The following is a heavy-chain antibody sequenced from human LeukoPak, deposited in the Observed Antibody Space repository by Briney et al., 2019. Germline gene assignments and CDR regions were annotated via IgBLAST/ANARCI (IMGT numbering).Heavy chain of an antibody. CDR3: ARGFRGSFYVWDAYDI. CDR1: GGSITSSSYY. Sequence: PSETLSLTCTVSGGSITSSSYYWGWIRQPPGKGLEWIGSVYYSGSTYYNPSLKSRVTMSVGTSKSQFSLKLSSVTAADTAVYYCARGFRGSFYVWDAYDIWGQGTMVTVSS. J-gene: IGHJ3*02. D-gene: IGHD3-16*01. V-gene: IGHV4-39*01. CDR2: VYYSGST.